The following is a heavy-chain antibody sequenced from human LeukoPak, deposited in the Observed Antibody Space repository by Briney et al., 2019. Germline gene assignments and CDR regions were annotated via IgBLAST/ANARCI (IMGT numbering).Heavy chain of an antibody. CDR3: AREGGHRVLRFLEWLPYYFDY. CDR2: INHSGST. D-gene: IGHD3-3*01. V-gene: IGHV4-34*01. CDR1: GGSFSGYY. Sequence: SETLSLTCAVYGGSFSGYYWSWIRQPPGKGLEWIGEINHSGSTNYNPSLKSRVTISVDTSKNQFSLKLSSVTAADTAVHYCAREGGHRVLRFLEWLPYYFDYWGQGTLVTVSS. J-gene: IGHJ4*02.